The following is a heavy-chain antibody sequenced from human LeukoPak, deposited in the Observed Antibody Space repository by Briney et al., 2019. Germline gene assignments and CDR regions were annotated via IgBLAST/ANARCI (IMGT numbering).Heavy chain of an antibody. D-gene: IGHD3-10*01. V-gene: IGHV1-69*01. Sequence: SVKVSFTASGGTFSSYAISWVRQAPGQGLEWMGGIIPIFGTANYAQKFQGRVTITADESTSTAYMELSSLRSEDTAVYYCARSYMVRGVNLFDYWGQGTLVTVSS. CDR1: GGTFSSYA. CDR2: IIPIFGTA. CDR3: ARSYMVRGVNLFDY. J-gene: IGHJ4*02.